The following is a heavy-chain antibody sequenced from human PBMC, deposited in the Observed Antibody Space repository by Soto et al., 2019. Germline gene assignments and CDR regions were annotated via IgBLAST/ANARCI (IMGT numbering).Heavy chain of an antibody. CDR3: ARGWLATGGTLSYKDV. V-gene: IGHV3-13*01. J-gene: IGHJ6*03. Sequence: EEQLVESGGGLVQPGGSLRLSCAASGFTFTSYDMHWVRQATGKGLEWVSGIGTDGDTYYLGSVKGRFTISRENAKNSFYLQMNSLRGGDTAVYYCARGWLATGGTLSYKDVWVKGTTVTVSS. CDR2: IGTDGDT. D-gene: IGHD6-13*01. CDR1: GFTFTSYD.